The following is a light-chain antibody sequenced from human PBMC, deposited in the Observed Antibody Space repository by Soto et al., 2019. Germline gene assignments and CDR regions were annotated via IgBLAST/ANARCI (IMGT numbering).Light chain of an antibody. CDR2: DAS. CDR3: QQSYSTPLT. CDR1: QSISSY. Sequence: DIQMTQSPSSLSASVGDRVTITCRASQSISSYLNWYQQKPGKAPKLLIYDASSLQSGGTSRFSGSRSGTDFTLTISNLLPEDFATYYCQQSYSTPLTFGGGTKVEIK. V-gene: IGKV1-39*01. J-gene: IGKJ4*01.